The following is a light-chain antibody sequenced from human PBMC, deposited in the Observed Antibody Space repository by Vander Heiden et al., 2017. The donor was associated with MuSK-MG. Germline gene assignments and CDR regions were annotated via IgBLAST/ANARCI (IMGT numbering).Light chain of an antibody. CDR1: QSVSSN. V-gene: IGKV3-15*01. CDR2: GAS. J-gene: IGKJ2*01. Sequence: EIVMTQSPATLSVSPGERATLSCRASQSVSSNLARYQQKPGQAPRLLIYGASTRATGIPARFSGSGSGTEFTLTISSLQSEDFAVYYCQQDNNWPLSTFGQGTRLEMK. CDR3: QQDNNWPLST.